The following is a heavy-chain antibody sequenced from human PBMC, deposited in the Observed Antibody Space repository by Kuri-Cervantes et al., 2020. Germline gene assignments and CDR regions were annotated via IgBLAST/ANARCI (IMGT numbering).Heavy chain of an antibody. CDR1: GFTFSSYG. V-gene: IGHV3-33*01. J-gene: IGHJ6*02. CDR3: ARAYDFWSGYNGMDV. Sequence: GESLKISCAASGFTFSSYGMHWVRQAPGKGLEWVAVIWYDRSNKYYADSVKGRFTISRDNSKNTLYLQMNSLRAEDTAVYYCARAYDFWSGYNGMDVWGQGTTVTVSS. D-gene: IGHD3-3*01. CDR2: IWYDRSNK.